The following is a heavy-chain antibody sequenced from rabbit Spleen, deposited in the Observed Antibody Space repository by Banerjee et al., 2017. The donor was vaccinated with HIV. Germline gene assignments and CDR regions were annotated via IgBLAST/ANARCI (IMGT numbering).Heavy chain of an antibody. CDR1: GFSFSSSLF. CDR2: IHGSNINDA. V-gene: IGHV1S45*01. J-gene: IGHJ4*01. CDR3: ARREYTSGGVANAFKL. Sequence: QEQLVESGGGLVQPGGTLTLTCTASGFSFSSSLFMCWVRQGPGKGLEWVACIHGSNINDAHYASWAKGRFTISKTSSTTVTLQMTSLTAADTATYFCARREYTSGGVANAFKLWGPGTLVTVS. D-gene: IGHD1-1*01.